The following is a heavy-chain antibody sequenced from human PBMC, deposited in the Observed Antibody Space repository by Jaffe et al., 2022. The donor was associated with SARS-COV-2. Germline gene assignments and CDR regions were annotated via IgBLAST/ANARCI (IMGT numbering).Heavy chain of an antibody. D-gene: IGHD6-13*01. CDR2: IYYSGST. Sequence: QLQLQESGPGLVKPSETLSLTCTVSGGSISSSSYYWGWIRQPPGKGLEWIGSIYYSGSTYYNPSLKSRVTISVDTSKNQFSLKLSSVTAADTAVYYCARHLDIPYSSSWYVRLGWFDPWGQGTLVTVSS. CDR3: ARHLDIPYSSSWYVRLGWFDP. CDR1: GGSISSSSYY. V-gene: IGHV4-39*01. J-gene: IGHJ5*02.